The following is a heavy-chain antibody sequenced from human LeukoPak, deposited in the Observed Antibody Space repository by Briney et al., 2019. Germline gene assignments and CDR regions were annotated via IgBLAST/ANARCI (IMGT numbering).Heavy chain of an antibody. V-gene: IGHV1-8*03. J-gene: IGHJ4*02. CDR2: MNPNSGNT. Sequence: GASVKVSCKASGYTFTTYDINWVRQAAGQGLEWMGWMNPNSGNTGYTQKFQGRVTFTRNPSISTAYMELSSLRSQDTAVYYCARELHFDYWGQGTLVTVSS. CDR1: GYTFTTYD. CDR3: ARELHFDY.